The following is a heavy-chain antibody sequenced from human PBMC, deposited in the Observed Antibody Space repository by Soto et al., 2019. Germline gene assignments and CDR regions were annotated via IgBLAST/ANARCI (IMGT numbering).Heavy chain of an antibody. Sequence: ASVKVSCKASGYIFTSYYIHWVRQAPGQGLEWMGWINPFDGSRMFAQSFQGRVTMTRDTSTSTVYMEVSSLRSERPTVYYCSRVDPGQTSPFVHWG. CDR2: INPFDGSR. V-gene: IGHV1-46*03. J-gene: IGHJ4*01. CDR1: GYIFTSYY. D-gene: IGHD2-2*03. CDR3: SRVDPGQTSPFVH.